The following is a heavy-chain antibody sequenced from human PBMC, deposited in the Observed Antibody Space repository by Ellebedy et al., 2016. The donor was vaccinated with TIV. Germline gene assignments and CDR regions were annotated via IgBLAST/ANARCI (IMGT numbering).Heavy chain of an antibody. Sequence: ASVKVSXKASGYTFTSYGISWVRQAPGQGLEWMGWISAYNGNTNYAQKLQGRVTMTTDTSTSTAYMELRSLRSDDTAVYYCARDLRLYSSGWSPLGYWGQGTLVTVSS. CDR2: ISAYNGNT. CDR1: GYTFTSYG. D-gene: IGHD6-19*01. V-gene: IGHV1-18*01. J-gene: IGHJ4*02. CDR3: ARDLRLYSSGWSPLGY.